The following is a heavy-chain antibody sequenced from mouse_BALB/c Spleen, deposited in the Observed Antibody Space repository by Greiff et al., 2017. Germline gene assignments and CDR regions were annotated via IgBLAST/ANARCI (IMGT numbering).Heavy chain of an antibody. CDR1: GFTFSSYY. CDR3: ARQATVVGGDFDY. D-gene: IGHD1-1*01. CDR2: INSNGGST. V-gene: IGHV5-6-2*01. J-gene: IGHJ2*01. Sequence: EVKLMESGGGLVKLGGSLKLSCAASGFTFSSYYMSWVRQTPEKRLELVAAINSNGGSTYYPDTVKGRFTISRDNANNTLYLQMSSQKSEDTALYYCARQATVVGGDFDYWGQGTTLTVSS.